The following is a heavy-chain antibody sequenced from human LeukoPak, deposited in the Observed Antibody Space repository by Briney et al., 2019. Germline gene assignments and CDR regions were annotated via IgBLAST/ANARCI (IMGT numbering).Heavy chain of an antibody. Sequence: SETLSLTCTVSGGSISSGGYYWSWIRQHPGKGLEWIGYIYYSGSTYYNPSLKSRVTISVDTSKNQFSLKLSSVTAADTAVCYCARGTGYYDSSGYSYYFDYWGQGTLVTVSS. CDR1: GGSISSGGYY. CDR2: IYYSGST. CDR3: ARGTGYYDSSGYSYYFDY. J-gene: IGHJ4*02. D-gene: IGHD3-22*01. V-gene: IGHV4-31*03.